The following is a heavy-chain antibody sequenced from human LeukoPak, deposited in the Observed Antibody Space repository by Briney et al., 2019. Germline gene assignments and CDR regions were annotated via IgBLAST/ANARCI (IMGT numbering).Heavy chain of an antibody. J-gene: IGHJ4*02. Sequence: NPSETLSLTCSVSGGSISLSYYYWGWIRQPPGKALEWIGSVYYSGTTSYNPSLKSRVTMSVDTSKDQFSLKLMSVTAADTGVYYCARRRKVVRAGFDYWGQGTRVIVSS. D-gene: IGHD2-21*01. CDR2: VYYSGTT. CDR1: GGSISLSYYY. V-gene: IGHV4-39*07. CDR3: ARRRKVVRAGFDY.